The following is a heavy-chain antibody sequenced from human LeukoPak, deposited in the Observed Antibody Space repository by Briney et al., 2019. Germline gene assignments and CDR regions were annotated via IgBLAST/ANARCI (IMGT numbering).Heavy chain of an antibody. CDR3: AREGTGYYYGMDV. CDR1: GFTLSTYS. CDR2: ISSSSSYI. Sequence: GGSLRLSCAASGFTLSTYSMNWVRQAPGKGLEWVSSISSSSSYIYYADSVKGRFTISRDNAKNSLYLQMNSLRAEDTAVYYCAREGTGYYYGMDVWGQGTTVTVSS. V-gene: IGHV3-21*01. D-gene: IGHD3/OR15-3a*01. J-gene: IGHJ6*02.